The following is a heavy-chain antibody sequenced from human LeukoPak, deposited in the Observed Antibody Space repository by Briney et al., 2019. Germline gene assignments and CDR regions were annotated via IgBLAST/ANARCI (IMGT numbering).Heavy chain of an antibody. CDR2: IYSGGST. CDR3: ARSGSAVTTFKPYFDL. V-gene: IGHV3-53*01. J-gene: IGHJ2*01. Sequence: GGSLKLSCAASGFTVSSNYMSGVRQAPGKGLAWVSVIYSGGSTYYADSVRGRFTISRDNSKNTLYLQMNSLRAEDTAVYYCARSGSAVTTFKPYFDLWGRGTLVTVSS. D-gene: IGHD3-10*01. CDR1: GFTVSSNY.